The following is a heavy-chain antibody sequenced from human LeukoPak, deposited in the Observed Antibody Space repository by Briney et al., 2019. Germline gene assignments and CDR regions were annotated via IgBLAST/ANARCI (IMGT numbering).Heavy chain of an antibody. V-gene: IGHV3-23*01. J-gene: IGHJ3*02. CDR1: GFTFSSYA. Sequence: GGSLRLSCAASGFTFSSYAMSWVRQAPGKGLEWVSAISGSGGSTYYVDSVKGRFTISRDNSKNTLYLQMNSLRAEDTAVYYCAKGKLRWYHGVYDAFDIWGQGTMVTVSS. D-gene: IGHD4-23*01. CDR2: ISGSGGST. CDR3: AKGKLRWYHGVYDAFDI.